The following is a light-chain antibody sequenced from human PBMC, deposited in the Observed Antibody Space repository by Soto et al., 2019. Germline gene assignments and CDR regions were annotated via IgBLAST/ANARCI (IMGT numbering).Light chain of an antibody. CDR1: SSDVGGYNY. Sequence: QSALTQPASVSGSPGQSITISCTGTSSDVGGYNYVSWYQQHPGKVPKVMIYEVNNRPAGVSNRFSGSKSGNTASLTISGLQAEDEADYYCISYTGSSTSYVFGSGTKV. J-gene: IGLJ1*01. V-gene: IGLV2-14*01. CDR2: EVN. CDR3: ISYTGSSTSYV.